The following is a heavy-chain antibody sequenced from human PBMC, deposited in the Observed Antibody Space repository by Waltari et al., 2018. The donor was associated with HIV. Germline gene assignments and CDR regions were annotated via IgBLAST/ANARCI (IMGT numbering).Heavy chain of an antibody. J-gene: IGHJ4*02. Sequence: QVQLQQWGAGLLKPSEALSLTCAVYGGSFSGYYWSWIRQPPGKGLEWIGEINHSGSTNYNPSLKSRVTISVDTSKNQFSLKLSSVTAADTAVYYCARVLEQWLVKGTFDYWGQGTLVTVSS. CDR3: ARVLEQWLVKGTFDY. D-gene: IGHD6-19*01. CDR2: INHSGST. CDR1: GGSFSGYY. V-gene: IGHV4-34*01.